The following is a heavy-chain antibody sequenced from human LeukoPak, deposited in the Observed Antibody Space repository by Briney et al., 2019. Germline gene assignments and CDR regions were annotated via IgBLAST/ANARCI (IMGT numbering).Heavy chain of an antibody. Sequence: PSETLSLTCTVSGGSFRSSSYYWGWIRQTPGKGLEWIGCIYYSGSTYYNPSLKSRVTISVDTSESQFSLKLSSVTAADTAVYYCASRRPSLRPDCWGQGALVTVSS. V-gene: IGHV4-39*01. CDR1: GGSFRSSSYY. J-gene: IGHJ4*02. CDR2: IYYSGST. CDR3: ASRRPSLRPDC.